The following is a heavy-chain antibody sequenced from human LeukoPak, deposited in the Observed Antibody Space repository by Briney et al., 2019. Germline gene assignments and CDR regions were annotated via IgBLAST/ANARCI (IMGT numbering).Heavy chain of an antibody. CDR3: AKNGNYGGRIYYYMDV. V-gene: IGHV3-23*01. J-gene: IGHJ6*03. D-gene: IGHD4-23*01. CDR2: ISGSGGSP. Sequence: GGSLRLFCAASGFSFSSHAMSWVRQAPGKGLEWVSSISGSGGSPNQADSVKGRFTISRDNSKNMLYLQMNSLRVEDTAVYYCAKNGNYGGRIYYYMDVWGKGTTVTVSS. CDR1: GFSFSSHA.